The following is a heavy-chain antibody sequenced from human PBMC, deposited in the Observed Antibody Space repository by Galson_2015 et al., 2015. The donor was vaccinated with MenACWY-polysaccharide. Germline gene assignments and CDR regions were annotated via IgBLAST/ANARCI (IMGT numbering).Heavy chain of an antibody. CDR3: TKYVGYCTSISCSRAFDV. D-gene: IGHD2-2*01. CDR1: GFTFSNYA. J-gene: IGHJ3*01. Sequence: SLRLSCAASGFTFSNYAMVWVRQAPGKGLEWVSTIDGGSIDTYYADSVKGRLTISRDNSKNTLYLQMNSLRAEDTALYYCTKYVGYCTSISCSRAFDVWGQGTMVTVSS. CDR2: IDGGSIDT. V-gene: IGHV3-23*01.